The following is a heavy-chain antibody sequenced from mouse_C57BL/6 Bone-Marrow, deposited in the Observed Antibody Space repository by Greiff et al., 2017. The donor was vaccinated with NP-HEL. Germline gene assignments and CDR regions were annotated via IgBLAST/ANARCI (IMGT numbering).Heavy chain of an antibody. CDR2: ISDGGSYT. J-gene: IGHJ3*01. V-gene: IGHV5-4*01. Sequence: EVQGVESGGGLVKPGGSLKLSCAASGFTFSSYAMSWVRQTPEKRLEWVATISDGGSYTYYPDNVKGRFTISRDNAKNNLYLQMSHLKSEDTAMYYCARPRFAYWGQGTLVTVSA. CDR3: ARPRFAY. CDR1: GFTFSSYA.